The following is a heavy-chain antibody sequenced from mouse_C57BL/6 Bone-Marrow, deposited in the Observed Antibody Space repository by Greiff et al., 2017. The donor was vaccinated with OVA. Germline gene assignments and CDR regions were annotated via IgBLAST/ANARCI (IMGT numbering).Heavy chain of an antibody. V-gene: IGHV1-85*01. Sequence: QVQLKESGPELVKPGASVKLSCKASGYTFTSYDINWVKQRPGQGLEWIGWIYPRDGSTKYNEKFKGKATLTVDTSSSTAYMELHSLTSEDSAVYFCARGVVYYGSSYWYFDVWGTGTTVTVSS. J-gene: IGHJ1*03. CDR2: IYPRDGST. CDR3: ARGVVYYGSSYWYFDV. CDR1: GYTFTSYD. D-gene: IGHD1-1*01.